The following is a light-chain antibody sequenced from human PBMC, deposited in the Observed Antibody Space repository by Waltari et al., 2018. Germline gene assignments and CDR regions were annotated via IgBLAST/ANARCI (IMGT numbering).Light chain of an antibody. CDR2: DTS. V-gene: IGKV3-11*01. CDR1: QIVKRE. Sequence: ELVLTQSPATPSLSPGARATLSCRGSQIVKRELASYRQNPGQASRLLIYDTSTRATGVPARFSGSGSGTDFTLTITSLEPEDSAVYYCQQRFFGGGTKVEIK. J-gene: IGKJ4*01. CDR3: QQRF.